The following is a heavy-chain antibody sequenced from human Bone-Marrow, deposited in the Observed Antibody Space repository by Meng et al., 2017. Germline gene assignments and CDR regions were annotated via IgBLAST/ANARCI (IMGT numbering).Heavy chain of an antibody. CDR2: IIPILGIA. D-gene: IGHD3-22*01. Sequence: SVKVSCKASGGTFSSYTISWVRQAPGQGLEGMGRIIPILGIANYAQKFQGRVTITADKSTSTAYMELSSLRSEDTAVYYCARGPPAAYYYDSSGYYYGFFYYYGMDVWGQGTTVTVSS. CDR3: ARGPPAAYYYDSSGYYYGFFYYYGMDV. J-gene: IGHJ6*02. V-gene: IGHV1-69*02. CDR1: GGTFSSYT.